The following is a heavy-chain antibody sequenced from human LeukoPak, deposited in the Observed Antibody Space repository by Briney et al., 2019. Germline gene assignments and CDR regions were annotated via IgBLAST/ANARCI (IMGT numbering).Heavy chain of an antibody. V-gene: IGHV3-23*01. J-gene: IGHJ6*04. CDR3: AKDRTSCYAGCYYYGMDV. CDR1: GFTLSSYS. Sequence: GGSLRLSCAASGFTLSSYSMSWVRQAPGKGLEWVSAISGSGGSTYYADSVKGRFTISRDNSKNTLYLQMNSLRAEDTAVYYCAKDRTSCYAGCYYYGMDVWGKGTTVTVSS. D-gene: IGHD2-2*01. CDR2: ISGSGGST.